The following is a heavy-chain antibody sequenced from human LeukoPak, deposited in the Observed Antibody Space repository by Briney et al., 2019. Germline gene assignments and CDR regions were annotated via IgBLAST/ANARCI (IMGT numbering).Heavy chain of an antibody. D-gene: IGHD3-22*01. CDR2: ITTNGGRT. Sequence: GGSLRLSCAASGFTFASYGMSWVRQAPGKGLEWVSFITTNGGRTSYADSVEGRFTISRDNPRNTLYMQMNSLRDEDTAVYYCAIMHGYYDGTGYWVQWGQGTLVTVSS. V-gene: IGHV3-23*01. J-gene: IGHJ1*01. CDR3: AIMHGYYDGTGYWVQ. CDR1: GFTFASYG.